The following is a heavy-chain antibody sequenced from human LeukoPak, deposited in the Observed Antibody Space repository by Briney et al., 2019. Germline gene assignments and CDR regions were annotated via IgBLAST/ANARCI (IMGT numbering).Heavy chain of an antibody. D-gene: IGHD6-6*01. CDR2: ISAYNGNT. J-gene: IGHJ4*02. CDR3: ARGNEQLVGGWVDFDY. Sequence: ASVKVSCKASGYTFTSYGISWVRQAPGQGLEWMGWISAYNGNTNYAQKLQGRVTMTTDTSTSTAYMELRSLRSDDTAVYYCARGNEQLVGGWVDFDYWGQGTLVTVSS. V-gene: IGHV1-18*01. CDR1: GYTFTSYG.